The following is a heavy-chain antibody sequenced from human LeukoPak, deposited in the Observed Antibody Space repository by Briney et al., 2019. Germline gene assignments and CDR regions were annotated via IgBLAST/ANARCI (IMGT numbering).Heavy chain of an antibody. V-gene: IGHV3-66*01. D-gene: IGHD3-16*01. CDR2: IYSGGRT. Sequence: GGSLRLSCAVSGFTVSSNYMSWVRQAPGKGLEWVSVIYSGGRTYYADSVKGRFTISRDNSKNTLYLQMNSLRAEDTAVYYCARGRLGEHYFDYWGQGTLVTVSS. CDR1: GFTVSSNY. CDR3: ARGRLGEHYFDY. J-gene: IGHJ4*02.